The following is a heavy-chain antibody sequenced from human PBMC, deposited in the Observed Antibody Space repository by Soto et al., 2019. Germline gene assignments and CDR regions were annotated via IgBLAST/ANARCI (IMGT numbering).Heavy chain of an antibody. Sequence: GGSLRLSCAASGFTFSSNWMTWVRQAPGKGLEWVGNIRQDGSEKNYVDTVKSRFTISRDNAKNSLYLQMNSLRAEVTSVYYCAREIVVARGASYFDYWGPGTLVTVSS. J-gene: IGHJ4*02. D-gene: IGHD2-2*01. V-gene: IGHV3-7*04. CDR2: IRQDGSEK. CDR3: AREIVVARGASYFDY. CDR1: GFTFSSNW.